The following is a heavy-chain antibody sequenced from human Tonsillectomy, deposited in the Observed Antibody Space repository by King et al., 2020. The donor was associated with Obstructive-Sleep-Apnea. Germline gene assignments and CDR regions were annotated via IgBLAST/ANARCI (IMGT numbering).Heavy chain of an antibody. CDR2: ISAYSGDT. CDR1: GYTFSSYN. CDR3: ARGKYIRSSLDY. Sequence: VQLVESGAEVKKPGASVKVSCKVSGYTFSSYNISWVRQAPGQGLECMGCISAYSGDTNYAQKVQGRVTMTTDTSTNTADMELRSLTPDDTAVYYCARGKYIRSSLDYWGQGTLITVSS. V-gene: IGHV1-18*04. J-gene: IGHJ4*02. D-gene: IGHD6-6*01.